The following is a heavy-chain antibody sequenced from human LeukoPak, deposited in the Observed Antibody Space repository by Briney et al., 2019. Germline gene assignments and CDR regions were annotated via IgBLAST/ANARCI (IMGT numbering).Heavy chain of an antibody. CDR2: ISYSGST. J-gene: IGHJ4*02. CDR1: GDSISHFY. V-gene: IGHV4-59*01. CDR3: ARGLNLYNWNYFAGV. D-gene: IGHD1-7*01. Sequence: PSETLSLTCTVSGDSISHFYWIWIRQPPGKGLERIGYISYSGSTNYNPSLKSRVTISVDTSKNQFSLKLTSVTAADTAVYYCARGLNLYNWNYFAGVWGQGTLVTVSS.